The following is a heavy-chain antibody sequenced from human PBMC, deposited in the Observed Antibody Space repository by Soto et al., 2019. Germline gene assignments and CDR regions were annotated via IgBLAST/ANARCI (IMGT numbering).Heavy chain of an antibody. Sequence: QVQLVESGGGVVQPGRSLRLSCAASGFTFSSYGMHWVRQAPGKGLEWVAVIWYDGSNKYYADSVKGRFTISRDNSNNTLYLQMNSLRAEDTAVYYCARESSGSYLLDYWGQGTLVTVSS. CDR1: GFTFSSYG. CDR3: ARESSGSYLLDY. CDR2: IWYDGSNK. D-gene: IGHD1-26*01. J-gene: IGHJ4*02. V-gene: IGHV3-33*01.